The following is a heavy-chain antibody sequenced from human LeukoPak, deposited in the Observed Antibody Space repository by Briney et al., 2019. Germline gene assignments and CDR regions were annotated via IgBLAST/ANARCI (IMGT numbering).Heavy chain of an antibody. Sequence: SETLSLTCAVSGGSISSSSWWSWVRQPPGKGLEWIGEIYHSGSTNYNPSLKSRVTISVDKSKNQFSLKLSSVTAADTAVYYCARAPKYYYDSSGYDGWGQGTLVTVSS. CDR3: ARAPKYYYDSSGYDG. D-gene: IGHD3-22*01. V-gene: IGHV4-4*02. CDR2: IYHSGST. CDR1: GGSISSSSW. J-gene: IGHJ4*02.